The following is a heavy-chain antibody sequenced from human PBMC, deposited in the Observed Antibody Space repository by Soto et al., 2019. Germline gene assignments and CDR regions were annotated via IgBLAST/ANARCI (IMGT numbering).Heavy chain of an antibody. V-gene: IGHV4-39*01. CDR1: GGSISSSSYY. J-gene: IGHJ4*02. D-gene: IGHD3-22*01. CDR2: IYYSGST. Sequence: QLQLQESGPGLVKPSETLSLTCTVSGGSISSSSYYWGWIRQPPGKGLEWIGSIYYSGSTYYNPSLKSRVTISEDTPKNQFSLKLRSVPAADTAVYYCASLVYDSSGYRPGWGQGTLVTVSS. CDR3: ASLVYDSSGYRPG.